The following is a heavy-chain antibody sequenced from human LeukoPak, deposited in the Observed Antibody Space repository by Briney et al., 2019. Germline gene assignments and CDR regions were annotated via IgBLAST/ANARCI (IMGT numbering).Heavy chain of an antibody. V-gene: IGHV3-53*01. CDR2: IYSGGST. CDR3: ARRSGSYFHYYYNMDV. J-gene: IGHJ6*03. CDR1: GFTVSSNY. D-gene: IGHD1-26*01. Sequence: GGSLRLSCAASGFTVSSNYMSWVRQAPGKGLEWVSVIYSGGSTYYADSVKGRFTISRDNSKNTLYLQMNSLRAEDTAVYYCARRSGSYFHYYYNMDVCGKGNTVTVSS.